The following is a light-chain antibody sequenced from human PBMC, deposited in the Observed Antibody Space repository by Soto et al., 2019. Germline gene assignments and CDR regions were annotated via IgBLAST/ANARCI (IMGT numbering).Light chain of an antibody. Sequence: EIVLTQSPGTLSLSPGERATLSCRASQSVSSSYLAWYQQKPGQAPRLLIYGASSRATGIPDRFSGSGSGTDFTLTISGLEPEDFAVYYCQHLNTFGQGTKLEIK. CDR1: QSVSSSY. CDR2: GAS. V-gene: IGKV3-20*01. CDR3: QHLNT. J-gene: IGKJ2*01.